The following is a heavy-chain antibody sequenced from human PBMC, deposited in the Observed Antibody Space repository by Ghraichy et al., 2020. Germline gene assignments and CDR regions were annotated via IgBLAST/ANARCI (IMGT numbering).Heavy chain of an antibody. CDR1: GGSISSYY. V-gene: IGHV4-59*01. CDR3: ARGPGSSSWYLGHYYYYGMDV. CDR2: IYYSGST. D-gene: IGHD6-13*01. J-gene: IGHJ6*02. Sequence: SETLSLTCTVSGGSISSYYWIWIRQPPGKGLEWIGYIYYSGSTNYNPSLKSRVTISVDTSKNQFSLKLSSVTAADTAVYYCARGPGSSSWYLGHYYYYGMDVWGQGTTVTVSS.